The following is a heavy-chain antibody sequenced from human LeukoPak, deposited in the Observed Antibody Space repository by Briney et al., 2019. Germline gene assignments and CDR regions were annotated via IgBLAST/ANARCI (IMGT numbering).Heavy chain of an antibody. J-gene: IGHJ4*02. V-gene: IGHV3-23*01. CDR1: GFTFSSYS. Sequence: GGSLRLSCAASGFTFSSYSMSWVRQAPGKGLEWVSAISGSGGSTYYADSVKGRFTISRDNSKNTLYLQMNSLRAEDTAVYYCAKDLGVVGATRVFDYWGQGTLVTVSS. CDR2: ISGSGGST. CDR3: AKDLGVVGATRVFDY. D-gene: IGHD1-26*01.